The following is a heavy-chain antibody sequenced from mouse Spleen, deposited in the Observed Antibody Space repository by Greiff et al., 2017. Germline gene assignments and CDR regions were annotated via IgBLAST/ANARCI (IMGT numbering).Heavy chain of an antibody. CDR1: GFTFSDYY. CDR2: ISDGGSYT. D-gene: IGHD2-13*01. J-gene: IGHJ2*01. V-gene: IGHV5-4*02. Sequence: EVQVVESGGGLVKPGGSLKLSCAASGFTFSDYYMYWVRQTPEKRLEWVATISDGGSYTYYPDSVKGRFTISRDNAKNTLYLQMSSLRSEDTAMYYCARGGPGDPDYWGQGTTLTVSS. CDR3: ARGGPGDPDY.